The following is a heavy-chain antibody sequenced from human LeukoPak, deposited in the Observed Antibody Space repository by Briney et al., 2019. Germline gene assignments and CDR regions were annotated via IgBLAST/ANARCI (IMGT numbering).Heavy chain of an antibody. CDR1: GFTSSSYS. D-gene: IGHD4-17*01. V-gene: IGHV3-48*01. Sequence: GGSLRLSCAASGFTSSSYSMNWVRQAPGKGLEWVSYISSSSSTIYYADSVKGRFTISRDNAKNSLYLQMNSLRAEDTAVYYCARVATVTTWDYWGQGTLVTVSS. J-gene: IGHJ4*02. CDR3: ARVATVTTWDY. CDR2: ISSSSSTI.